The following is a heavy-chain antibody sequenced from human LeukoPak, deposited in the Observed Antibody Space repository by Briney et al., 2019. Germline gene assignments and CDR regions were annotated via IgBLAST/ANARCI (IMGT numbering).Heavy chain of an antibody. J-gene: IGHJ6*02. Sequence: ASVKVSCKASGYTFTGYYMHWVRQAPGQGLEWMGWINPNSGGTNYAQKFQGRVTMTRDTSISTAYMELSRLRSDDTAVYYCAREPTTLGYCSGGSCFSLFPSRGMDVWGQGTTVTVSS. CDR1: GYTFTGYY. CDR2: INPNSGGT. V-gene: IGHV1-2*02. CDR3: AREPTTLGYCSGGSCFSLFPSRGMDV. D-gene: IGHD2-15*01.